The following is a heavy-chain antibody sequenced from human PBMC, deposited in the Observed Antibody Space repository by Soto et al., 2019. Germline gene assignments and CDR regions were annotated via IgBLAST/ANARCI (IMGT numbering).Heavy chain of an antibody. Sequence: GGSLRLSCAASGFTFSSYAMHWVRQAPGKGLEWVAVISYDGSNKYYADSVKGRFTISRDNSKNTLYLQMNSLRAEDTAVYYCARDGGVLRYFDWATDVWGQGTTVTVSS. J-gene: IGHJ6*02. CDR2: ISYDGSNK. V-gene: IGHV3-30-3*01. CDR1: GFTFSSYA. D-gene: IGHD3-9*01. CDR3: ARDGGVLRYFDWATDV.